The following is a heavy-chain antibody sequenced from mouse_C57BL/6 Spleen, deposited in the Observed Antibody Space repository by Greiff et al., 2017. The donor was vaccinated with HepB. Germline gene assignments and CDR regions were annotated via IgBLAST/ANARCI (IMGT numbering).Heavy chain of an antibody. J-gene: IGHJ2*01. CDR2: ISDGGSYT. Sequence: EVKLVESGGGLVKPGGSLKLSCAASGFTFSSYAMSWVRQTPEKRLEWVATISDGGSYTYYPDNVKGRFTISRDNAKNNLYMQMSHLKSEDTAVYYCARDRDGNYFDYWGQGTTLTVSS. CDR1: GFTFSSYA. D-gene: IGHD2-1*01. V-gene: IGHV5-4*01. CDR3: ARDRDGNYFDY.